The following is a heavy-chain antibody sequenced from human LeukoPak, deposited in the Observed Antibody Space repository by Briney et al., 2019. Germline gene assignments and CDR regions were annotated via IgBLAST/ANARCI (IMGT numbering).Heavy chain of an antibody. D-gene: IGHD2-2*01. V-gene: IGHV3-30-3*01. Sequence: PGGSLRLSCAASGFTFSSYAMHWVRQAPGKGLEWVAVISHDGNDKYNADSVKGRFTISRDNSKNTLYLQMNSLRAADTAVYYCARDISVWAAAYYFDYWGQGTLVTVSS. CDR2: ISHDGNDK. CDR3: ARDISVWAAAYYFDY. CDR1: GFTFSSYA. J-gene: IGHJ4*02.